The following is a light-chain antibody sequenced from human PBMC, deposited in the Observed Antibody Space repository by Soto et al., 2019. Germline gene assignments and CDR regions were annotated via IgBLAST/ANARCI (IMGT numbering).Light chain of an antibody. CDR1: NSDIGTLNS. V-gene: IGLV2-14*01. J-gene: IGLJ7*01. Sequence: QSVLTQPASVSASPGQSITISCTETNSDIGTLNSVSWYQQFPGKAPKLMIFGVSVRPSGVSTRFSGSKFGNTAFLYISGLQAEDEADYYCSSYTSSRTYVFGSGTQLTVL. CDR2: GVS. CDR3: SSYTSSRTYV.